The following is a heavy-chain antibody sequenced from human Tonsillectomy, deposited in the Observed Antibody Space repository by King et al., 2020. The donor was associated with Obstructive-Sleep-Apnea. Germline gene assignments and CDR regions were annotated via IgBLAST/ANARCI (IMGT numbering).Heavy chain of an antibody. D-gene: IGHD2-21*01. J-gene: IGHJ3*02. Sequence: VQLVESGGGVLRPGGSLRLSCAASGFTFDDYGMTWVRQAPGKGLEWVSGIIWNGGRTDYADSVKGRFTISRDNAKNSLYLQMNSLRAEDTALYHCGRVAHMGSLDAFDIWGQGTMVTVSS. CDR1: GFTFDDYG. V-gene: IGHV3-20*01. CDR2: IIWNGGRT. CDR3: GRVAHMGSLDAFDI.